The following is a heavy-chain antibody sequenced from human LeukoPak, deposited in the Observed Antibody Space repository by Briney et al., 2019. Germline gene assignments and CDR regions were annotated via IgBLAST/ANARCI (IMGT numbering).Heavy chain of an antibody. Sequence: SGPTLVNPTQTLTLTCTFSGFSLSTSGVGVGWIRQPPGKALEWLALIYWDDDKRYSPSLKSRLTITKDTSKNQVVLTMTNMDPVATATYYCAHSPFDFWSGYCPYFDYWGQGTLVTVSS. V-gene: IGHV2-5*02. D-gene: IGHD3-3*01. CDR1: GFSLSTSGVG. CDR2: IYWDDDK. J-gene: IGHJ4*02. CDR3: AHSPFDFWSGYCPYFDY.